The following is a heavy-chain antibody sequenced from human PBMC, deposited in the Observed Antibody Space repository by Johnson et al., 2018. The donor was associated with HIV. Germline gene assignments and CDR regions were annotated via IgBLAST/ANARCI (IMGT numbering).Heavy chain of an antibody. CDR2: ISTTGNTI. J-gene: IGHJ3*02. CDR1: GFIFSDYY. Sequence: QVQLVESGGGLVKPGGSLRLSCAASGFIFSDYYMSWIRQAPGKGLEWVSYISTTGNTISYAASVKGRFTLSSDHAKNALYLQMNSLRAEDTAVYYCARGGRAHYGGNFGAFDIWGQGTMVTVSS. D-gene: IGHD4-23*01. CDR3: ARGGRAHYGGNFGAFDI. V-gene: IGHV3-11*04.